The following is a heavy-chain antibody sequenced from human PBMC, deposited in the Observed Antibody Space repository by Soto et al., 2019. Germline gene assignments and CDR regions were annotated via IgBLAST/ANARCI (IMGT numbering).Heavy chain of an antibody. D-gene: IGHD6-13*01. Sequence: ASVKVSCKASGYTFTSYVISWVRQAPGQGLEWMGWISAYNGNTNFAQKLQGRVTMTTDTSTSIAYMELRSLRSDDTAVYYYGRVGATGDSRCCKADWGQGTPVTVSS. CDR3: GRVGATGDSRCCKAD. CDR1: GYTFTSYV. CDR2: ISAYNGNT. J-gene: IGHJ4*01. V-gene: IGHV1-18*01.